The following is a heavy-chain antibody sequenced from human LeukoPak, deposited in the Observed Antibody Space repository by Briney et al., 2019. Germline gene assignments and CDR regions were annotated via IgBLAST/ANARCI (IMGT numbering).Heavy chain of an antibody. J-gene: IGHJ4*02. CDR1: GYTFTDYY. Sequence: GASVKVSCKASGYTFTDYYMHWVRQAPGQGLEWMGWINPNSGGTNFAEKFQGGVTMTRDTSISTAYMDLSRLRFDDTAVYYCARDLKTRPGPYYFDYWGQGTLVTVSS. V-gene: IGHV1-2*02. CDR2: INPNSGGT. CDR3: ARDLKTRPGPYYFDY.